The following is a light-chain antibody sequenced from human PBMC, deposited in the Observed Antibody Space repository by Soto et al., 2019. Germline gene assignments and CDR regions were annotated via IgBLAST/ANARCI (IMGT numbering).Light chain of an antibody. Sequence: EVVLTQSPGTLSLSPGDRATLSCRASQSLSSTYLAWYQQRSGRAPRLLISAASSRAAGVPDRFSGSGSGTDFTLTITSLEPEDFAVYYCQQYNISPFSFGQGTELEIK. J-gene: IGKJ2*01. V-gene: IGKV3-20*01. CDR2: AAS. CDR3: QQYNISPFS. CDR1: QSLSSTY.